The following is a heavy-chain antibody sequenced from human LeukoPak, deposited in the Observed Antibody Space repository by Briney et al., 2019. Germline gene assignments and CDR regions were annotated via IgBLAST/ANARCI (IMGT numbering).Heavy chain of an antibody. J-gene: IGHJ4*02. CDR1: GYTFTSYY. V-gene: IGHV1-46*01. CDR2: INPSGGST. CDR3: ARARRETIFGVVTHFDY. D-gene: IGHD3-3*01. Sequence: GASVKVSCKASGYTFTSYYMHLVRQAPGQGLEWMGIINPSGGSTSYAQKFQGRVTMTRDTSTSTVYMELSSLRSEDTAVYYCARARRETIFGVVTHFDYWGQGTLVTVSS.